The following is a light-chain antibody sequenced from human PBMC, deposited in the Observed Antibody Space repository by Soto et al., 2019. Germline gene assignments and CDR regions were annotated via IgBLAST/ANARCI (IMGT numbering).Light chain of an antibody. V-gene: IGLV3-21*02. CDR1: NIGRKS. CDR3: QVWDSSGAQRL. Sequence: SYVMTQQPSVSVAPGQTARITCGGDNIGRKSVHWYQQKPGQAPVVVVYDDSDRPSGIPERFSGSNSGNTATLTITKVDAGDEADYYCQVWDSSGAQRLFGGVTKLTVL. J-gene: IGLJ3*02. CDR2: DDS.